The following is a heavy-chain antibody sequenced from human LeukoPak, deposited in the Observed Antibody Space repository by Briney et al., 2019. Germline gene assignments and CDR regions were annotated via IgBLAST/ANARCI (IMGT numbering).Heavy chain of an antibody. J-gene: IGHJ4*02. CDR3: ARGGGSYHASDY. CDR1: GASISSYY. D-gene: IGHD1-26*01. V-gene: IGHV4-4*07. Sequence: SETLSLTCTVSGASISSYYWSWIRQPAGKGLEWIGHIYTSGSTNYNPSLKSRVTMSVDTSKNQFPLKLSSVTAADTAVYYCARGGGSYHASDYRGQGTLVTVSS. CDR2: IYTSGST.